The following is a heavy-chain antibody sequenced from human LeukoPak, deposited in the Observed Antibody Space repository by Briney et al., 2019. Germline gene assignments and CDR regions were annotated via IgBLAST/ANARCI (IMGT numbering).Heavy chain of an antibody. CDR2: IHHSGST. Sequence: SETLSLTCTVSGGSISTYYWSWIRQTPAKGLEWIGYIHHSGSTTYNPSLKSRVTMSIDTSKNQFSLSLSSVTAADTAVYYCARQSRYSDGSSYFSDDYWGQGTLVTVSS. CDR1: GGSISTYY. D-gene: IGHD3-22*01. V-gene: IGHV4-59*08. CDR3: ARQSRYSDGSSYFSDDY. J-gene: IGHJ4*02.